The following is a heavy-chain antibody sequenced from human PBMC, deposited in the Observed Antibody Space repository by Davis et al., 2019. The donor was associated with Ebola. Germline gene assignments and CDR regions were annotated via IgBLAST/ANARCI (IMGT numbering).Heavy chain of an antibody. D-gene: IGHD5-12*01. CDR2: INTNTGNP. J-gene: IGHJ5*02. CDR1: GYTFTSYA. Sequence: ASVKVSCKASGYTFTSYAMNWVRQAPGQGLEWMGWINTNTGNPTYAQGFTGRFVFSLDTSVSTAYLQISSLKAEDTAVYYCARVIVYSGYAAFDPWGQGTLVTVSS. CDR3: ARVIVYSGYAAFDP. V-gene: IGHV7-4-1*02.